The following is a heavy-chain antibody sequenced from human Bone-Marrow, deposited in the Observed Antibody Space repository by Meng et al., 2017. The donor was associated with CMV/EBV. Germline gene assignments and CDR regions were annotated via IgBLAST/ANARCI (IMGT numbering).Heavy chain of an antibody. CDR2: IRSKAYGGTT. Sequence: GGSLRLSCTASGFTFGDYAMSWVRQAPGKGLEWVGFIRSKAYGGTTEYAASVKGRFTISRDDSKSIAYLQMNSLKTEDTAVYYFTRSTIFGVVILRYFDYWGPGPLVTGCS. J-gene: IGHJ4*02. CDR1: GFTFGDYA. CDR3: TRSTIFGVVILRYFDY. D-gene: IGHD3-3*01. V-gene: IGHV3-49*04.